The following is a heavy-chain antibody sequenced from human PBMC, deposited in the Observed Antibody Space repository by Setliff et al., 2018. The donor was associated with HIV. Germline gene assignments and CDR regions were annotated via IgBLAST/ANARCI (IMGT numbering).Heavy chain of an antibody. CDR2: IDPEDGET. Sequence: ASVKVSCKASGYTFTDYYIHWVQRAPGKGLEWMGHIDPEDGETIYADNFQGRVTMTADRSTNTAYMELGGLRSEDTAVYYCASFVFRDSTDEYYRPPGDHPLYYFDYWAQGTLVTVSS. J-gene: IGHJ4*02. D-gene: IGHD3-10*01. V-gene: IGHV1-69-2*01. CDR1: GYTFTDYY. CDR3: ASFVFRDSTDEYYRPPGDHPLYYFDY.